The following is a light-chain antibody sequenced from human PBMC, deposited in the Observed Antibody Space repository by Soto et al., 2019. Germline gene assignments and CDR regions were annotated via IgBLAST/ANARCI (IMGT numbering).Light chain of an antibody. CDR2: DVS. J-gene: IGLJ1*01. CDR1: SSNIGAGYD. Sequence: QSVLTQPPSVSGAPGQRVTISCTGSSSNIGAGYDVHWYQRLPGTAPKVMIYDVSERPSGVPDRFSGSKSGNTASLTISGLQAEDEADYYCCSYAGSPRYVFGTGTKVTVL. CDR3: CSYAGSPRYV. V-gene: IGLV1-40*01.